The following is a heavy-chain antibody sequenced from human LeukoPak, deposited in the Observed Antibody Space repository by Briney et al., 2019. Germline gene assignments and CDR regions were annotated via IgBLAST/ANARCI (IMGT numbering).Heavy chain of an antibody. CDR3: AREGSNWSFDY. J-gene: IGHJ4*02. Sequence: PGRSLRLSCVASGFTFSSYEMNWVRQAPGKWLEWVSYISNSGTTIYYTDSVKGRFTISRDNAKNSLYLQMNSLRAEDTAVYYCAREGSNWSFDYWGQGTLVTVSS. V-gene: IGHV3-48*03. CDR1: GFTFSSYE. D-gene: IGHD6-13*01. CDR2: ISNSGTTI.